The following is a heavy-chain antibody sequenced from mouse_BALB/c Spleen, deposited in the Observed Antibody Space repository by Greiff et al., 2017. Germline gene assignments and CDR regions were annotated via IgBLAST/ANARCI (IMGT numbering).Heavy chain of an antibody. Sequence: EVQLQESGPGLVKPSQSLSLTCTVTGYSITSDYAWNWIRQFPGTKLEWMGYISYSGSTSYNPSLKSRISITRDTSKNQFFLQLNSVTTEDTATYYCADLGREKDYMDYWGQGTTLTVSS. V-gene: IGHV3-2*02. D-gene: IGHD4-1*01. CDR2: ISYSGST. J-gene: IGHJ2*01. CDR1: GYSITSDYA. CDR3: ADLGREKDYMDY.